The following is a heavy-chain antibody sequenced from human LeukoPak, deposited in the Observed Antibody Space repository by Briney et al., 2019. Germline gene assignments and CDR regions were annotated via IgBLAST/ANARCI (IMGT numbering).Heavy chain of an antibody. Sequence: PGGSLRLSCAASGFTFSSYGMHWVRQAPGKGLEWVAVIWYDGSNKYYADSVKGRFTISRDNSKNTLYLQMNSLRAEDTAVYYCARDPRTYSSGWQRLDYWGQGTLVTVSS. V-gene: IGHV3-33*01. CDR2: IWYDGSNK. J-gene: IGHJ4*02. CDR1: GFTFSSYG. CDR3: ARDPRTYSSGWQRLDY. D-gene: IGHD6-19*01.